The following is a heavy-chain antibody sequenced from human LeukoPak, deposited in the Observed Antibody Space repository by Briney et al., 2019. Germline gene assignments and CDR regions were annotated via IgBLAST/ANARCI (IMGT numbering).Heavy chain of an antibody. CDR3: ARDLYGSGSYYLFN. V-gene: IGHV3-53*01. CDR2: IYSGGST. Sequence: GGSLRLSCAASGFTLSGYFMSWVRQAPGKGLEWVSVIYSGGSTYYADSVKGRFTISRDNSKNTLYLQMNSLRAEDTAVYYCARDLYGSGSYYLFNWGQGTMVTVSS. J-gene: IGHJ3*01. D-gene: IGHD3-10*01. CDR1: GFTLSGYF.